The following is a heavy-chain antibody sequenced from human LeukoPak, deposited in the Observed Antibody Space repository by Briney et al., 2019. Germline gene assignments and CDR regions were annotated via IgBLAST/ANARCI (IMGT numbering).Heavy chain of an antibody. CDR3: ARELFGHAL. CDR2: IKQDGSEK. V-gene: IGHV3-7*01. Sequence: GGSLRLSCAASGFTFSSHWMSWVRQAPGKGLEWVANIKQDGSEKYYVDSVKGRFTISRDNAKNSLYLQMNSLRVEDTAVYYCARELFGHALWGQGTLVTVSS. J-gene: IGHJ4*02. CDR1: GFTFSSHW. D-gene: IGHD3-10*01.